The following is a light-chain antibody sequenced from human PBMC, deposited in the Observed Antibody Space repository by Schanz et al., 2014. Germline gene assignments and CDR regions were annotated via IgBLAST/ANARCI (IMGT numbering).Light chain of an antibody. CDR2: EGS. J-gene: IGLJ2*01. Sequence: QSALTQPPSASGSPGQSVTISCTGTSSDVGGYDYVSWYQQHPGKAPKLMIYEGSKRPSGVSNRFSGSKSGNTASLTISGLQAEDEADYYCSSYTSSSTLVFGGGTKLTVL. V-gene: IGLV2-14*01. CDR1: SSDVGGYDY. CDR3: SSYTSSSTLV.